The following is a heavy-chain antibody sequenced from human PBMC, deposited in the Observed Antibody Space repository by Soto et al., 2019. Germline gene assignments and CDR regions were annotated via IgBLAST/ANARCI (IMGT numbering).Heavy chain of an antibody. D-gene: IGHD1-1*01. CDR3: ARDLTDGNDVPVDY. Sequence: SLRLSCAASGFTFSSYAMHWVRQAPGKGLEWVAVISYDGSNKYYADSVKGRFTISRDNSKNTLYLQMNSLRAEDTAVYYCARDLTDGNDVPVDYWGQGTLVTVSS. CDR2: ISYDGSNK. V-gene: IGHV3-30-3*01. CDR1: GFTFSSYA. J-gene: IGHJ4*02.